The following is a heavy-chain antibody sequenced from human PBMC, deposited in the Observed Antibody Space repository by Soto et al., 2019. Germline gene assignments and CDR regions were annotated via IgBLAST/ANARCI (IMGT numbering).Heavy chain of an antibody. D-gene: IGHD3-9*01. CDR2: IYYSGST. CDR1: GGSISSYY. J-gene: IGHJ6*02. CDR3: ATAERYYDILTGYSPYGMDV. V-gene: IGHV4-59*08. Sequence: SETLSLTCTVSGGSISSYYWSWIRQPPGKGLEWIGYIYYSGSTNYNPSLKSRVTISVDTSKNQFSLKLSSVTAADTAVYYCATAERYYDILTGYSPYGMDVWGQGTTVTVSS.